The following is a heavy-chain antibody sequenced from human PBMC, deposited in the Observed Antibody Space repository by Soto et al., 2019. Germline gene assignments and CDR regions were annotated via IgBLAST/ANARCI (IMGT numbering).Heavy chain of an antibody. V-gene: IGHV3-73*02. CDR2: IRSKANGYAT. Sequence: EVPLVESGGGLVQPGGSLKLSCAASGFTFSGSAMHWVRQSSGKGLEWVGRIRSKANGYATAYAASLKGRFTISRDDSKNTAYLQMNSLKTEDTAVYYCTSPYSGSYSGMDVWGQGTTVTVSS. CDR3: TSPYSGSYSGMDV. D-gene: IGHD1-26*01. J-gene: IGHJ6*02. CDR1: GFTFSGSA.